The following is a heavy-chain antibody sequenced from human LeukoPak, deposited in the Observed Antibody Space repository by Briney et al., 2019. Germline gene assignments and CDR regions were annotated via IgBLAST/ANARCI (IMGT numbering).Heavy chain of an antibody. CDR1: GGTFSSYA. D-gene: IGHD3-10*01. V-gene: IGHV1-69*01. CDR2: IIPIFGTA. CDR3: ARAPITMVQGVIIFWFDP. Sequence: GSSVKVSCKASGGTFSSYAISWVRQAPGQGLEWMGGIIPIFGTANYAQKFQGRVTITADESTSTAYMELSSLRSEDTAVYYCARAPITMVQGVIIFWFDPWGQGTLVTVSS. J-gene: IGHJ5*02.